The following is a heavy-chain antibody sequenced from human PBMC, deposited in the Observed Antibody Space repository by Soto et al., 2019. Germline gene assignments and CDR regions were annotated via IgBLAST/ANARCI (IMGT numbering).Heavy chain of an antibody. V-gene: IGHV3-74*01. CDR3: ARGHFGYSSGWFY. CDR2: INSDGSST. D-gene: IGHD6-19*01. J-gene: IGHJ4*02. CDR1: GFTFSSFG. Sequence: GGSLRLSCAVSGFTFSSFGMNWVRQAPGKGLVWVSRINSDGSSTSYADSVKGRFTISRDNAKNTLYLQMNSLRAEDTAVYYCARGHFGYSSGWFYWGQGTLVTVSS.